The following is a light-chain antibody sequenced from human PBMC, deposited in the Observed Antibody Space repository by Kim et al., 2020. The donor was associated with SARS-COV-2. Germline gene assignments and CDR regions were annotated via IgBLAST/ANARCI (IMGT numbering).Light chain of an antibody. Sequence: SSELTQPPSVSVSPGQTASITCSGDKLGDTYACWYQQKPGQSPVLVIYQDSKRPSGIPERFSGSNSGNTATLTISGTQAMDEADYYCQAWDSSTVVFGGG. J-gene: IGLJ2*01. CDR1: KLGDTY. CDR3: QAWDSSTVV. V-gene: IGLV3-1*01. CDR2: QDS.